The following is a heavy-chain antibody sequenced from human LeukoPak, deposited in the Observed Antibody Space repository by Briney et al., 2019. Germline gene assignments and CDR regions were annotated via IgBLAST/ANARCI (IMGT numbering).Heavy chain of an antibody. V-gene: IGHV3-23*01. CDR3: AATEWELPVFDY. CDR2: ISGSGGST. J-gene: IGHJ4*02. D-gene: IGHD1-26*01. Sequence: GGSLRLSCAASGFTFSSYAMSWVRQAPGKGLEWVSAISGSGGSTYYADSVKGRFTISRDNSKNTLYLQMNSLRAEDTAVYYCAATEWELPVFDYWGQGTLVTVSS. CDR1: GFTFSSYA.